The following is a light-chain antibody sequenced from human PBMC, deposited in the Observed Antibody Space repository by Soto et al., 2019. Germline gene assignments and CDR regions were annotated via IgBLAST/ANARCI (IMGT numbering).Light chain of an antibody. CDR2: DVY. J-gene: IGLJ1*01. V-gene: IGLV2-14*03. CDR1: SSDVGANTY. Sequence: QSALTQPASVSGSPGQSITISCTGTSSDVGANTYVSWYLQRPGEVTRLMVYDVYYRPSGVSNRFSGSKSGNTASLTIPGLQAEDEGDYYCSSYTSSHIFVFGSGTKVTVL. CDR3: SSYTSSHIFV.